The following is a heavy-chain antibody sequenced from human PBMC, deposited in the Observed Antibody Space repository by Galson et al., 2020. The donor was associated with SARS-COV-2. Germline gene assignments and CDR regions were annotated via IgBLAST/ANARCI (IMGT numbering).Heavy chain of an antibody. D-gene: IGHD2-2*01. V-gene: IGHV1-18*01. CDR2: TSVYSGNT. J-gene: IGHJ4*02. CDR1: GYTFNSYG. CDR3: ARDRVVAAGTPGEY. Sequence: ASVTVSCKAFGYTFNSYGVNWVRRAPGQGLEWMGWTSVYSGNTNYAQKFQGRVTMTADTSTSTAYMELRSLRSDDTAVYYCARDRVVAAGTPGEYWGQGTQVTVYS.